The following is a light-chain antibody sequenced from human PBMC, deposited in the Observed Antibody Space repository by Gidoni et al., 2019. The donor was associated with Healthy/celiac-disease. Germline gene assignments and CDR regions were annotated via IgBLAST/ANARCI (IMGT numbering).Light chain of an antibody. J-gene: IGLJ2*01. CDR1: SSDVGGYNY. Sequence: QSALTQHASVSGSPGQSITLSCTGTSSDVGGYNYVSWYQQHPGKAPKLMIYDVSNRPSGVSNRFSGSKSGNTASLTISGLQAEDEADYYCSSYTSSSPVVFGGGTKLTVL. CDR3: SSYTSSSPVV. CDR2: DVS. V-gene: IGLV2-14*03.